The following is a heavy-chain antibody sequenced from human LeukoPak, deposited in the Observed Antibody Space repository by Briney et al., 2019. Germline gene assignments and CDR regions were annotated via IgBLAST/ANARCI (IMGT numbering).Heavy chain of an antibody. Sequence: GGSLRLSCAASGFTFSSYAMSWVRQAPGKGLEWVANIKQDGSEKYYVDSVKGRFTISRDNAKNSLYLQMNSLRAEDTAAYYCARDDAVYWGQGTLVTVSS. CDR1: GFTFSSYA. V-gene: IGHV3-7*03. CDR3: ARDDAVY. CDR2: IKQDGSEK. J-gene: IGHJ4*02.